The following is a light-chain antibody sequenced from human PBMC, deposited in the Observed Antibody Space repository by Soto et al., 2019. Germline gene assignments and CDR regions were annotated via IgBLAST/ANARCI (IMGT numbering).Light chain of an antibody. V-gene: IGLV1-51*01. CDR1: SSNIGSNS. J-gene: IGLJ7*01. CDR2: DSN. CDR3: GTWDSSLTAV. Sequence: QSVLTQPPSVSAAPGQKVTISCSGGSSNIGSNSVSWYQQLPGKAPKLLIYDSNKRPSGIPDRFSGSKSGSSATLGITGLQTGDEADYYCGTWDSSLTAVFGGGTQLTVL.